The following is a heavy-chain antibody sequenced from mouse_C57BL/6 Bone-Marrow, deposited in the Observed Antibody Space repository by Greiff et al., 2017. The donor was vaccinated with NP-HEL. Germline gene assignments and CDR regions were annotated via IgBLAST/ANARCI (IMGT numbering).Heavy chain of an antibody. CDR3: ARSYYGNYEDAMDY. D-gene: IGHD2-1*01. V-gene: IGHV1-64*01. J-gene: IGHJ4*01. Sequence: VKLQQPGAELVKPGASVKLSCKASGYTFTSYWMHWVKQRPGQGLEWIGMIHPNSGSTNYNEKFKSKATLTVDKSSSTAYMQLSSLTSEDSAVYYCARSYYGNYEDAMDYWGQGTSVTVSS. CDR1: GYTFTSYW. CDR2: IHPNSGST.